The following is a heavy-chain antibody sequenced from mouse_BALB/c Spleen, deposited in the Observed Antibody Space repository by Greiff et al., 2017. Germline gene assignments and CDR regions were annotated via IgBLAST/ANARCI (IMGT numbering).Heavy chain of an antibody. J-gene: IGHJ2*01. D-gene: IGHD2-1*01. Sequence: EVQLQESGGGLVQPGGSRKLSCAASGFTFSSFGMHWVRQAPEKGLEWVAYISSGSSTIYYADTVKGRFTISRDNPKNTLFLQMTSLRSEDTAMYYCARSRGGNYVFDYWGQGTTLTVSS. CDR1: GFTFSSFG. CDR2: ISSGSSTI. V-gene: IGHV5-17*02. CDR3: ARSRGGNYVFDY.